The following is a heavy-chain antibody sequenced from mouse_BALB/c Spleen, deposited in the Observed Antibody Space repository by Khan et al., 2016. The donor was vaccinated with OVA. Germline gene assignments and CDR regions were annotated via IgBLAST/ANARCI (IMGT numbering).Heavy chain of an antibody. CDR1: GYTFTSYW. CDR2: IFPGTGTT. Sequence: QVQLQQSGAELVKPVASVKLSCKTSGYTFTSYWIQWVKQRPGQGLGWIGQIFPGTGTTYYNENFKGKATLTVDTSSSTAYMQLSSLTSEDSAVYFCARGYFGNYEFVYWGQGTLVTVSP. CDR3: ARGYFGNYEFVY. V-gene: IGHV1S132*01. J-gene: IGHJ3*01. D-gene: IGHD2-1*01.